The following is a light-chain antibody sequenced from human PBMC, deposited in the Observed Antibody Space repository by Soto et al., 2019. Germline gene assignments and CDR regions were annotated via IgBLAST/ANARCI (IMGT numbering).Light chain of an antibody. CDR3: QQYQIWPTWT. CDR2: AAS. V-gene: IGKV3-15*01. J-gene: IGKJ1*01. CDR1: PSLSSN. Sequence: DIVMPQSPATLSVSPGARATLFCRASPSLSSNLAWYQQKPCQAHRLLIYAASTRATGIPARFSGSGSGTEFTLTISSLQSEDFAVYYGQQYQIWPTWTFGQGTKVDIK.